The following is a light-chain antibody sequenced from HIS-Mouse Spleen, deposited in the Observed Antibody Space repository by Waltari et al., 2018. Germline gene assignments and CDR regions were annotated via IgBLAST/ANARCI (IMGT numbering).Light chain of an antibody. CDR2: GAS. J-gene: IGKJ2*01. CDR1: QSVSSN. V-gene: IGKV3-15*01. Sequence: EIVMTQSPATLSVSPGERATPSCRASQSVSSNLAWYQQKPGHAPRLLIYGASTRATGIPARFSGSGSGTEFTLTISSMQSEDFAVYYCQQYNNWYTFGQGTKLEIK. CDR3: QQYNNWYT.